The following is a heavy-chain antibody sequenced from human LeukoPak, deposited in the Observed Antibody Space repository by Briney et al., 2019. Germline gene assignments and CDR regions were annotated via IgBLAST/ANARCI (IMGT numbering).Heavy chain of an antibody. CDR2: IKQDGSEK. V-gene: IGHV3-7*01. D-gene: IGHD2-2*01. J-gene: IGHJ6*03. CDR3: ARDLGVPAATIPNYYYYYMDV. Sequence: GGSLRLSCAASGFTFSSYWMSWVRQAPGKGLEWVANIKQDGSEKYYVDSVKGRFTISRDNAKNSLYLQMNSLRAEDTAVYYCARDLGVPAATIPNYYYYYMDVWGKGTTVTVSS. CDR1: GFTFSSYW.